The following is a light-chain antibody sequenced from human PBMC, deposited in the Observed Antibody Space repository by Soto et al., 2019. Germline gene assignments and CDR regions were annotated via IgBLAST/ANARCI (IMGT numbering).Light chain of an antibody. V-gene: IGKV3-15*01. CDR2: AVS. CDR3: QQSNKWPLT. Sequence: EVTMTQSPGTLSASPRERATLSCRASQSVSSNLDWYQQKPGQAPRLLIYAVSTRATGIPARFSGSGSGTEFTLTISSLQSEDCAVYYCQQSNKWPLTFGQGTKVEI. J-gene: IGKJ1*01. CDR1: QSVSSN.